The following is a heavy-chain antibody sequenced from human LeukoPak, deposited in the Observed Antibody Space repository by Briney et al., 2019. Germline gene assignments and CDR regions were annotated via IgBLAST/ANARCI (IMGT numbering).Heavy chain of an antibody. V-gene: IGHV4-34*01. J-gene: IGHJ6*02. CDR1: GGSFIGYY. CDR2: INHSGST. Sequence: ASETLSLTCAVYGGSFIGYYWSWIRQPPGKGLEWIGEINHSGSTNYNPSLKSRVTISVDTSKNQFSLKLSSVTAADTAVYYCATHGYSYGKYYYYYGMDVWGQGTTVTVSS. CDR3: ATHGYSYGKYYYYYGMDV. D-gene: IGHD5-18*01.